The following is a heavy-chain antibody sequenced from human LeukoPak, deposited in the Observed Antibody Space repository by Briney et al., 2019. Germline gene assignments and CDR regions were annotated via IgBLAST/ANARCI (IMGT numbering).Heavy chain of an antibody. CDR1: GYTFTSYY. Sequence: ASVKVSCKASGYTFTSYYMHWVRQAPGQGLEWMGWISAYNGNTNYAQKLQGRVTITTDTSTSTAYMELRSLRSDDTAVYYCARDGARAFDPWGQGTLVTVSS. V-gene: IGHV1-18*04. CDR2: ISAYNGNT. D-gene: IGHD3-16*01. CDR3: ARDGARAFDP. J-gene: IGHJ5*02.